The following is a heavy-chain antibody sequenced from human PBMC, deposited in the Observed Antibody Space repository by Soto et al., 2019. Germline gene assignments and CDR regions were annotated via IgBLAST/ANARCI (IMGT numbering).Heavy chain of an antibody. J-gene: IGHJ5*02. D-gene: IGHD3-22*01. Sequence: PGRSLRLSXAPSPFILTNYAMHWVSHPPRRGLEWVAVISSNGGNADSADSVKGRFTISKDNSKNTVFLRMDSLRPEDSAIYYCARDRSFGTSGYYSWDLWGQGTLVTVSS. CDR3: ARDRSFGTSGYYSWDL. V-gene: IGHV3-30-3*01. CDR1: PFILTNYA. CDR2: ISSNGGNA.